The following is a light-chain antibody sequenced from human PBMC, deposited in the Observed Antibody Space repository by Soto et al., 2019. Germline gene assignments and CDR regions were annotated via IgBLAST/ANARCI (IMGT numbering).Light chain of an antibody. CDR3: QQLHVYPST. J-gene: IGKJ4*01. CDR1: QDINSY. CDR2: AGT. V-gene: IGKV1-9*01. Sequence: DIQMTQSPSSLSASVGDRVTITCRASQDINSYLAWYQQKPGKAPNLLIYAGTSLQSGVPSRFSGSGSGTEFTLTISSLQPEDFATYYCQQLHVYPSTFGGGTRWIS.